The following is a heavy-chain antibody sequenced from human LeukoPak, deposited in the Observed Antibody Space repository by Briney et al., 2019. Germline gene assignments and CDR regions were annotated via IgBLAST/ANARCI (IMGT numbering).Heavy chain of an antibody. CDR1: GFTFSSYA. J-gene: IGHJ4*02. Sequence: GGSLRLSCAASGFTFSSYAMSWVRQAPGKGLEWVSAISGSGGSTYYADSVKGRFTISRDNSKNTLYLQMNSLRAEDTAVYYCAKDPLTTVTTSSYFDYWGQGTPATVSS. CDR2: ISGSGGST. D-gene: IGHD4-11*01. V-gene: IGHV3-23*01. CDR3: AKDPLTTVTTSSYFDY.